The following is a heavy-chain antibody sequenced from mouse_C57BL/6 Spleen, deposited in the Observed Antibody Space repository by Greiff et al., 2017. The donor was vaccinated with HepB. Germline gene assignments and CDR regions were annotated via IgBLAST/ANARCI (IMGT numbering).Heavy chain of an antibody. V-gene: IGHV8-12*01. D-gene: IGHD1-1*02. CDR1: GFSLSTSGMG. Sequence: QVTLKESGPGILQSSQTLSLTCSFSGFSLSTSGMGVSWIRQPSGKGLEWLAHIYWDDDKRYNPSLKSRLTISKDTSRNQVFLKITSVDTADTATYYCARDYGRSLFAYWGQGTLVTVSA. CDR3: ARDYGRSLFAY. J-gene: IGHJ3*01. CDR2: IYWDDDK.